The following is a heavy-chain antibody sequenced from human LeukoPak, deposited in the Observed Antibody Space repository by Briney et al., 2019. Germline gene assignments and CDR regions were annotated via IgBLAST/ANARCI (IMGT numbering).Heavy chain of an antibody. CDR2: MNPNSGNT. V-gene: IGHV1-8*01. D-gene: IGHD5-12*01. CDR1: GYTFTSYD. J-gene: IGHJ6*02. CDR3: ARDLRGYSYYYGMDV. Sequence: ASVKVSCKASGYTFTSYDINWVRQATGQGLEWLGWMNPNSGNTGFAQDFQGRVTMTRDTSTSTVYMELSSLRSEDTAVYYCARDLRGYSYYYGMDVWGQGTTVTVSS.